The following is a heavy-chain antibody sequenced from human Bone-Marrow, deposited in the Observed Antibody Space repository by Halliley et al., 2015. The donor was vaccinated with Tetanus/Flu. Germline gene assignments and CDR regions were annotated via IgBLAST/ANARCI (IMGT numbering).Heavy chain of an antibody. CDR3: AREWRGYTYGSVDS. Sequence: WIGYTYPSGATYSPPSLKRRVTLSVDTSNQFSLKVTSVTAADTAVYYCAREWRGYTYGSVDSWGQGTLVIVSS. J-gene: IGHJ4*02. CDR2: TYPSGAT. D-gene: IGHD5-18*01. V-gene: IGHV4-30-2*05.